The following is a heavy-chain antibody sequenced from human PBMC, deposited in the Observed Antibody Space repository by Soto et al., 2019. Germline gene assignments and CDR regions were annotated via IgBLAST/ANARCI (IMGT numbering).Heavy chain of an antibody. CDR2: ISGSGGST. J-gene: IGHJ4*02. Sequence: HPGGSLRLSCAASGFTFSSYAMSWVRQAPGKGLEWVSAISGSGGSTYYADSVKGRFTISRDDSKNTLYLQMNSLRAEDTAVYYCAKSDLELLVGLFDYWGQGTLVTVSS. D-gene: IGHD1-7*01. CDR3: AKSDLELLVGLFDY. CDR1: GFTFSSYA. V-gene: IGHV3-23*01.